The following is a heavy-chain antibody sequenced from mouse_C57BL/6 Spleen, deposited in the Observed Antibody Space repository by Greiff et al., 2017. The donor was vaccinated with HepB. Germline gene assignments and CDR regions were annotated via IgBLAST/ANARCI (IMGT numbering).Heavy chain of an antibody. Sequence: DVQLQESGPGLVKPSQSLSLTCSVTGYSITSGYYWNWIRQFPGNKLEWMGYISYDGSNNYNPSLKNRISITRDTSKNQFFLKLNSVTTEDTATYYCARDDYGGAWFAYWGQGTLVTVSA. CDR2: ISYDGSN. D-gene: IGHD2-4*01. CDR1: GYSITSGYY. V-gene: IGHV3-6*01. CDR3: ARDDYGGAWFAY. J-gene: IGHJ3*01.